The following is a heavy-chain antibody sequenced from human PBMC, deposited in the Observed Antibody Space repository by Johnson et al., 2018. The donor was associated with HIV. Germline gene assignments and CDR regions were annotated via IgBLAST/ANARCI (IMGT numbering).Heavy chain of an antibody. V-gene: IGHV3-30*04. Sequence: QMLLVESGGGVVQPGRSLRLSCAASGFTFSSYAMHWVRQAPGKGLEWVAVISYDGSNKYYADSVKGRFTISRDNSKNTLYLQMNSLRAEDTAVYYCARESELLSSSDAFDILGQGTMVAVSS. CDR3: ARESELLSSSDAFDI. D-gene: IGHD6-6*01. CDR2: ISYDGSNK. J-gene: IGHJ3*02. CDR1: GFTFSSYA.